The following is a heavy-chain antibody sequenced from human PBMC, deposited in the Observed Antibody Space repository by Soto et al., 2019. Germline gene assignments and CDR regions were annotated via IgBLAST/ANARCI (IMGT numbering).Heavy chain of an antibody. V-gene: IGHV3-7*05. D-gene: IGHD2-15*01. Sequence: EVQLVESGGGLVQPGGSLRLSCAASGFTFSSYWMSWVRQAPGKGLEWVANIKQDGSEEYYVDSVKGRFTITRDNAKNSLDLQINSLRAEDTAIYYCACSRTFDYWGQGTLVTVSS. J-gene: IGHJ4*02. CDR3: ACSRTFDY. CDR2: IKQDGSEE. CDR1: GFTFSSYW.